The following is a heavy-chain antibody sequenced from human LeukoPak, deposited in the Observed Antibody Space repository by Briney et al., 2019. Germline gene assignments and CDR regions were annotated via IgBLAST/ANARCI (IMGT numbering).Heavy chain of an antibody. V-gene: IGHV1-69*13. CDR3: AKEGGFDWFPVHTAPFDY. D-gene: IGHD3-9*01. J-gene: IGHJ4*02. CDR1: GGTFSSYA. CDR2: IIPIFGTA. Sequence: SVKVSCKASGGTFSSYAISWVRQAPGQGLEWMGGIIPIFGTANYTQKFQGRVTITADESTSTAYMELSSLRAEDTAVYYCAKEGGFDWFPVHTAPFDYWGQGTLVTVSS.